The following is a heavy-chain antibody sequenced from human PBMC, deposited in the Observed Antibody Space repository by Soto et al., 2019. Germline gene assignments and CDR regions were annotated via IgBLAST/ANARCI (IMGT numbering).Heavy chain of an antibody. CDR2: INPNNGVT. V-gene: IGHV1-2*02. J-gene: IGHJ5*02. Sequence: ASVKVSCKASGYTFTGYYMNWVRQAPGQGLEWMGWINPNNGVTNYAQKFQGRVTMTRDTSISTAYMDLSRLRSDDTAVYYCARGALTVANWFDPWGQGTQVTVSS. CDR1: GYTFTGYY. CDR3: ARGALTVANWFDP. D-gene: IGHD6-19*01.